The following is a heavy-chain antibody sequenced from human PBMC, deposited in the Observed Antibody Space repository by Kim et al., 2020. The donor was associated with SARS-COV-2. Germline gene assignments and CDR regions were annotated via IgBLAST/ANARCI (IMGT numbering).Heavy chain of an antibody. J-gene: IGHJ4*02. V-gene: IGHV1-3*01. D-gene: IGHD6-13*01. Sequence: ASVKVSCKASGYTFTSYAMHWVRQAPGQRLEWMGWINAGNGNTKYSQKFQGRVTITRDTSASTAYMELSSLRSEDTAVYYCARDLVIAAVGFDYWGQGTLVTVSS. CDR1: GYTFTSYA. CDR2: INAGNGNT. CDR3: ARDLVIAAVGFDY.